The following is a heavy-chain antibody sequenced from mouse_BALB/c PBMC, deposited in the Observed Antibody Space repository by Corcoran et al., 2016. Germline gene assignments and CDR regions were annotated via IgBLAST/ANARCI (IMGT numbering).Heavy chain of an antibody. CDR3: ARYYSYGGYYFDY. V-gene: IGHV14-3*02. CDR2: IDPANGNT. Sequence: EVQLQQSGAELVKPGASVKLSCTASGFNIKDTYMHWVKQRPEQGLEWIGGIDPANGNTKYDPKFQGKATITADTSSNTAYLQLSILTSEATAVYYSARYYSYGGYYFDYLCQGTTLTVSS. D-gene: IGHD2-12*01. CDR1: GFNIKDTY. J-gene: IGHJ2*01.